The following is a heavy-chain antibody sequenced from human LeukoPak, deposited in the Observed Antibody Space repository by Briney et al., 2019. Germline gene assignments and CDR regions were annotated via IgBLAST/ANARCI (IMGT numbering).Heavy chain of an antibody. CDR3: ARQDAGIAAAGTNEVDY. Sequence: SETLSLTCTVSGGSISSSSYYWGWIRQPPGKGLEWIGSSYYSGSTYYNPSLKSRGPISVDTSKNQFSLKLSSVTAADTAVYYCARQDAGIAAAGTNEVDYWGQGTLVTVSS. D-gene: IGHD6-13*01. CDR1: GGSISSSSYY. CDR2: SYYSGST. V-gene: IGHV4-39*01. J-gene: IGHJ4*02.